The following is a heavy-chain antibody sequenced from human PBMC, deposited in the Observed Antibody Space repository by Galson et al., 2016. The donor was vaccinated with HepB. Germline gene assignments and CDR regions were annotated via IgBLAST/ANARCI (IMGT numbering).Heavy chain of an antibody. CDR3: AKRAHATGDYCGMDV. CDR2: ISGSGGSK. CDR1: GFTFSSYA. Sequence: SLRLSCAASGFTFSSYAMNWVRQAPGKGLEWVSGISGSGGSKNYADSVKGRFTIPIDNSKNTLYLQMNSLRAEDTAVYYCAKRAHATGDYCGMDVWGQGTTVTVSS. D-gene: IGHD2-15*01. V-gene: IGHV3-23*01. J-gene: IGHJ6*02.